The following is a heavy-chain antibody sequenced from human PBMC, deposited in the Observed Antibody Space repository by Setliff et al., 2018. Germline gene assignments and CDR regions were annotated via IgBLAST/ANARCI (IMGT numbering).Heavy chain of an antibody. D-gene: IGHD1-26*01. V-gene: IGHV1-2*06. CDR2: INPNSGGT. J-gene: IGHJ4*02. CDR1: GYTFTGYY. CDR3: ARVAVGAMGADY. Sequence: ASVKVSCKASGYTFTGYYMHWVRQAPGQGLEWMGRINPNSGGTNYAQKFRGRVTMTRDTSISTAYMELSRLRSDDTAVYYCARVAVGAMGADYWGQGTLVTVSS.